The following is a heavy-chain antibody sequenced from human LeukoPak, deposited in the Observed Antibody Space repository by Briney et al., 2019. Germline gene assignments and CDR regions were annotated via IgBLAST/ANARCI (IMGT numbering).Heavy chain of an antibody. Sequence: SETLSLTCTVSGGSISSYYWSWIRQPPGKGLEWIGYIYYSGSTNYNPSLKSRVTISVDTSKNQFSLKLSSVTAAGTAVYYCARTAGYGSGAAFDIWGQGTMVTVSS. CDR1: GGSISSYY. J-gene: IGHJ3*02. V-gene: IGHV4-59*08. CDR2: IYYSGST. D-gene: IGHD3-10*01. CDR3: ARTAGYGSGAAFDI.